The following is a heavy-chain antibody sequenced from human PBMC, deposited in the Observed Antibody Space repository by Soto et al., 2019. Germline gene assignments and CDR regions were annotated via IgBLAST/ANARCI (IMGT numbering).Heavy chain of an antibody. D-gene: IGHD3-10*01. CDR3: AFVYGSGTGGCFGP. J-gene: IGHJ5*02. V-gene: IGHV6-1*01. CDR2: TYYRSKWFY. CDR1: GYSVSSNSAA. Sequence: PSQTLSLTCAISGYSVSSNSAAWNWIRQSPSRGLEWLGRTYYRSKWFYDYAASVEGRMTINPDTSKNQFSLQLNSVTPEDTAVYYCAFVYGSGTGGCFGPWGQGILVTVSS.